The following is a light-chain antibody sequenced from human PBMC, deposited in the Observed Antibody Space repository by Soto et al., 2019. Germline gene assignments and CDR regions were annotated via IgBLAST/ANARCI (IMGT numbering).Light chain of an antibody. CDR2: GAS. V-gene: IGKV3-20*01. CDR1: KALTNNT. CDR3: QHSGTSLRVT. Sequence: EIVLTQSPGTLSLSPGERATLSCRASKALTNNTLAWYQQKPGKAPRLLIYGASTRATGIPDRFSGSGSGTDFTLTVSRLEPEDFALYFCQHSGTSLRVTFGPGTKVDIK. J-gene: IGKJ3*01.